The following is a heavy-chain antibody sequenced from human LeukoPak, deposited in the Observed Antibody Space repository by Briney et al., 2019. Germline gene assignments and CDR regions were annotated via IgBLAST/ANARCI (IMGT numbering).Heavy chain of an antibody. J-gene: IGHJ5*02. V-gene: IGHV3-53*01. D-gene: IGHD2-15*01. CDR2: IYSGGST. Sequence: GGSLRLSCAASGFTVSSNYMSWVRQAPGKGLEWVSVIYSGGSTYYADSVKGRFTISRDNSKNTLYLQMNSLRAEDTAVYYCATDLKLGYCSGGSCAAVRHNWFDPWGQGTLVTVSS. CDR1: GFTVSSNY. CDR3: ATDLKLGYCSGGSCAAVRHNWFDP.